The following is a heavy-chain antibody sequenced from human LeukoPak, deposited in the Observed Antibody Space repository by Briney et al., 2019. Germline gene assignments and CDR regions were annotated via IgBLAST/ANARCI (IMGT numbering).Heavy chain of an antibody. CDR2: ISYDGSNK. V-gene: IGHV3-30*18. Sequence: PGGSLRLSCAASGFTFSSYGMHWVRQAPGKGLEWVAVISYDGSNKYYADSVKGRFTISRDNSKNTLYLQMNSLRAEDTAVYYCAKVFEYYYVDYYYGMNVWSKATTVTV. J-gene: IGHJ6*04. CDR3: AKVFEYYYVDYYYGMNV. D-gene: IGHD3-10*02. CDR1: GFTFSSYG.